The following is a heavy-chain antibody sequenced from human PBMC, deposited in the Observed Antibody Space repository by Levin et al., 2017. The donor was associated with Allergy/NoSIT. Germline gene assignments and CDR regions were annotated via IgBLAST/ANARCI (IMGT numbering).Heavy chain of an antibody. CDR2: ICYSGST. J-gene: IGHJ2*01. CDR1: GGSIGSYC. V-gene: IGHV4-59*01. CDR3: ARDIPGGSFGL. Sequence: SQTLSLTCTVSGGSIGSYCWNWIRQPPGKGLEWIGYICYSGSTNYNPSLKSRVTISVDTSTNQFSLKLTSVTAADTAVYYCARDIPGGSFGLWARGTLVTVSS. D-gene: IGHD1-26*01.